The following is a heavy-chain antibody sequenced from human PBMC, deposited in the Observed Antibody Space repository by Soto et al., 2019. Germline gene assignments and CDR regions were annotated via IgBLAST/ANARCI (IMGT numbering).Heavy chain of an antibody. CDR2: IIPILGSA. D-gene: IGHD1-26*01. V-gene: IGHV1-69*13. CDR3: ASRERVDAFDI. J-gene: IGHJ3*02. Sequence: SVKVSCKASGGAFSSNAISWVLQAPGQGLEWMGGIIPILGSANYAQKFQDRLTITADGSTTTTYMELNSLRSEDAAVYYCASRERVDAFDIWGQGTLVTVSS. CDR1: GGAFSSNA.